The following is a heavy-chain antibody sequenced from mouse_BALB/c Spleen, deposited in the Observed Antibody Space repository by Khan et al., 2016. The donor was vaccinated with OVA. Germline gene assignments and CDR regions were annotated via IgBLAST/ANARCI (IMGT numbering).Heavy chain of an antibody. CDR1: GYTFTSYV. Sequence: VQLQQSGPELVKPGASVKMSYKASGYTFTSYVMHWVKQKPGQGLEWIGYISPNSDGSKYNEKFRGKATLTSDKSSSTAYMELSSLTSEDSAVYYCVRSLYYYGSAYEGFAYWGQGTLVTVSA. CDR2: ISPNSDGS. V-gene: IGHV1S136*01. J-gene: IGHJ3*01. CDR3: VRSLYYYGSAYEGFAY. D-gene: IGHD1-1*01.